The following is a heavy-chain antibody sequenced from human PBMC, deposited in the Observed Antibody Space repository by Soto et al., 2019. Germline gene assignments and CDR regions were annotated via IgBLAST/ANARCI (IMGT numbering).Heavy chain of an antibody. Sequence: GGSLRLSCAVSGFTLSSYAMSWVRQAPGKGLEWVSAISGSDGSTYYADSVKGRFTISRDNAKNTLYLQMNSLRAEDTAVYYCANKYFVDYWGQGTLVTVSS. CDR1: GFTLSSYA. V-gene: IGHV3-23*01. J-gene: IGHJ4*02. D-gene: IGHD3-9*01. CDR3: ANKYFVDY. CDR2: ISGSDGST.